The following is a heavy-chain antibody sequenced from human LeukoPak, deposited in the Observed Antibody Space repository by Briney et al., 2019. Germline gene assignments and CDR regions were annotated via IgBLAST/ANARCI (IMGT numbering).Heavy chain of an antibody. V-gene: IGHV3-7*03. J-gene: IGHJ4*02. CDR1: GFTFSSYW. CDR3: AKDQGSIVLMVYASDY. D-gene: IGHD2-8*01. Sequence: GGSLRLSCAASGFTFSSYWMSWVRQAPGKGLEWVANIKQDGSEKYYVDSVKGRFTISRDNAKNSLYLQMNSLRAEDTAVYYCAKDQGSIVLMVYASDYWGQGTLVTVSS. CDR2: IKQDGSEK.